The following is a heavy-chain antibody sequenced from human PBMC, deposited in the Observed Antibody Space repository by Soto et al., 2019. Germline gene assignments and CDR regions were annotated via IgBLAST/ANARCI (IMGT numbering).Heavy chain of an antibody. D-gene: IGHD5-18*01. CDR2: ISADNGNT. CDR1: GYTFTSYG. V-gene: IGHV1-18*04. CDR3: ARDQHSYGFFDY. Sequence: GASVKVSFKASGYTFTSYGISWLRQAPGQGLEWMGWISADNGNTNYAQKLRGRVTMTTDTSTTTAYLELRSLRSDDTAVYYCARDQHSYGFFDYWGQGTLVTVSS. J-gene: IGHJ4*02.